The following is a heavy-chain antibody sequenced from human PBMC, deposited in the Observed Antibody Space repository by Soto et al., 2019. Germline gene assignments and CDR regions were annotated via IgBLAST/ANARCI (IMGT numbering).Heavy chain of an antibody. CDR3: ARVPEGYDFWSGSRPQRFYYYYGMDV. CDR2: IIPIFGTA. Sequence: GASVKVSCKASGGTFSSYAISWVRQAPGQGLEWMGGIIPIFGTANYAQKFQGRVTITADESTSTAYMELSSLRSEDTAVYYCARVPEGYDFWSGSRPQRFYYYYGMDVWGQGTTVTV. V-gene: IGHV1-69*13. CDR1: GGTFSSYA. D-gene: IGHD3-3*01. J-gene: IGHJ6*02.